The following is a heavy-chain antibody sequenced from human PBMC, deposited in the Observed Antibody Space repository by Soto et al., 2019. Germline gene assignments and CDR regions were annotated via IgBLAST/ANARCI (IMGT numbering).Heavy chain of an antibody. V-gene: IGHV4-34*01. CDR1: GGSFSGYY. J-gene: IGHJ4*02. CDR3: APGAAGATLWD. CDR2: INHSGST. D-gene: IGHD1-26*01. Sequence: ASETLSLTCAVYGGSFSGYYWSWIRQPPGKGLEWIGEINHSGSTNYNPSLKSRVTISVDTSKNQFSQKLTSVTAADTAVYYGAPGAAGATLWDWGQGTRVAVSS.